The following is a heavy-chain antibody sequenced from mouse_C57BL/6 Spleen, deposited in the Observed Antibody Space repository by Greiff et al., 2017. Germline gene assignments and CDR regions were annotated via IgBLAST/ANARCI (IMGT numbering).Heavy chain of an antibody. CDR3: ARGRYSNWYFDV. CDR1: GYTFTSYW. J-gene: IGHJ1*03. D-gene: IGHD2-5*01. Sequence: QVQLQQPGAELVKPGASVKMSCKASGYTFTSYWITWVKQRPGQGLEWIGDIYPGSGSTNYNEKFKSKDTLTVDTSSSTAYMQLSSLTSEDSAVYYCARGRYSNWYFDVWGTGTTVTVSS. V-gene: IGHV1-55*01. CDR2: IYPGSGST.